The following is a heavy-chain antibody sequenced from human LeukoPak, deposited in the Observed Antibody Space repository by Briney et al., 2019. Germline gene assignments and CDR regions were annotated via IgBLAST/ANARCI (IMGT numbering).Heavy chain of an antibody. CDR2: IYYRGST. CDR3: AREQGLVGGYSYGYDS. J-gene: IGHJ4*02. D-gene: IGHD5-18*01. V-gene: IGHV4-59*11. CDR1: GGSIRSHY. Sequence: SETLFLTCTVSGGSIRSHYWSWIRQPPGKGPEWIGNIYYRGSTNYNPSLKSRVTISVDTSKNQFSLKLSSVTAVDMAVYYCAREQGLVGGYSYGYDSWGQGTLVTVSS.